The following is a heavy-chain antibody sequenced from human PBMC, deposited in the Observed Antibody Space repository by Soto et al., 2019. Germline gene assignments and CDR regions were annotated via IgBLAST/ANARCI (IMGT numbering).Heavy chain of an antibody. J-gene: IGHJ3*02. CDR1: GYTFTSYD. Sequence: ASVKVSCKASGYTFTSYDINWVRQATGQGLEWMGWMNPNSGNTGYAQKFQGRVTMTRNTSISTAYMELSSLRSEDTAVYYCARGSLLWFGEKSYAFDIWGQGTMVTVSS. D-gene: IGHD3-10*01. V-gene: IGHV1-8*01. CDR2: MNPNSGNT. CDR3: ARGSLLWFGEKSYAFDI.